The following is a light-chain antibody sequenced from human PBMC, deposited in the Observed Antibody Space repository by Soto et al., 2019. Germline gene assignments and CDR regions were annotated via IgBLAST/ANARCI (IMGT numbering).Light chain of an antibody. CDR2: DAS. V-gene: IGKV1-33*01. Sequence: DIQMTQSPSSLSASVGDRVTITCQASQDIDNYLNWFHQRPGKAPKLLISDASKLETGVPSRFSGSGSGTDFTFTISSLQPEDIGTYYCQQYENIPYTFGQGTNLEIK. CDR3: QQYENIPYT. CDR1: QDIDNY. J-gene: IGKJ2*01.